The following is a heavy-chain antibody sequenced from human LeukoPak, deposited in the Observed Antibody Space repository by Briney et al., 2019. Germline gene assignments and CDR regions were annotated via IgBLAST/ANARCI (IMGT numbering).Heavy chain of an antibody. D-gene: IGHD3-9*01. CDR2: ISWNSGSI. Sequence: TGGSLRLSCAASGFTFDDYAMHWVRQAPGKGPEWVSGISWNSGSIGYADSVKGRFTISRDNAKNSLYLQMNSLRAEDTALYYCAKSQYYDIYYWYFDLWGRGTLVTVSS. CDR3: AKSQYYDIYYWYFDL. V-gene: IGHV3-9*01. CDR1: GFTFDDYA. J-gene: IGHJ2*01.